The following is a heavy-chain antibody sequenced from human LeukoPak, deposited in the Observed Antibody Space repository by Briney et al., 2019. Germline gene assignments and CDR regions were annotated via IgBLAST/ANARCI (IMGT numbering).Heavy chain of an antibody. CDR1: GFTVSSNY. V-gene: IGHV3-53*01. Sequence: GGSLRLSCAASGFTVSSNYMSWVRQAPGKGLEWVSVIYSGGSTDYADSVKGLFTISRDNSKNTLYLQMNSLRAEDTAVYYCAREGPYYFDYWGQGTLVTVSS. J-gene: IGHJ4*02. CDR3: AREGPYYFDY. CDR2: IYSGGST.